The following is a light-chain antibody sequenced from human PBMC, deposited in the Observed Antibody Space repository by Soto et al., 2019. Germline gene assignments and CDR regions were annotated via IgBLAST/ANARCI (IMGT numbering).Light chain of an antibody. CDR3: QGDDSSTWT. J-gene: IGKJ1*01. V-gene: IGKV3-20*01. CDR1: QSVRSSF. CDR2: GAS. Sequence: ESVLTQSPGTLSLSPGERATLSCRASQSVRSSFLAWYQLKPGQAPRLLIYGASSRATGIPDRFSDSGSGEDYTLTISKLEPDDIGVYYCQGDDSSTWTFGLGTKVEIK.